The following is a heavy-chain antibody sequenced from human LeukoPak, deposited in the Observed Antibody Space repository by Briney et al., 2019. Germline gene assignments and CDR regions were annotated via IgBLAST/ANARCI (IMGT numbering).Heavy chain of an antibody. D-gene: IGHD3-9*01. CDR2: INPNSGGT. J-gene: IGHJ4*02. V-gene: IGHV1-2*02. CDR3: ASLYFGTPTYSL. CDR1: GYTFTGYY. Sequence: SSVKVSFKASGYTFTGYYMHWVRQAPGQGLGWMGWINPNSGGTNYAQKIQGRVTMTRDTSISTAYMELSRLRSDDTAVYYCASLYFGTPTYSLWGQGTLVTVSS.